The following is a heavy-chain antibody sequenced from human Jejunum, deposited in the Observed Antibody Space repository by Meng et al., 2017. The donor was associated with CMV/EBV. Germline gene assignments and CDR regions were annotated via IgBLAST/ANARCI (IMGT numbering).Heavy chain of an antibody. J-gene: IGHJ6*01. CDR1: GFTFSSYA. Sequence: AGFTFSSYAMTGVRQAPGKGLEWVSGISESGTYYADSVRGRFTISRDNSKYMFYLQRNSLRAEDTAVYYCAKDRSAYYYYGTDVWGQGTTVTVSS. CDR2: ISESGT. V-gene: IGHV3-23*01. CDR3: AKDRSAYYYYGTDV.